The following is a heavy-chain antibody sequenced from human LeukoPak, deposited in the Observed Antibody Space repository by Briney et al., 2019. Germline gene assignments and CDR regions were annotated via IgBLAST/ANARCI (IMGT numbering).Heavy chain of an antibody. CDR3: AMPSIAARLGNGYYYMDV. CDR2: IIPIFGTA. Sequence: SVKVSCKASGGTFSSYATSWVRQAPGQGLEWMGGIIPIFGTANYAQKFQGRVTITTDESTSTAYMELSSLRSEDTAVYYCAMPSIAARLGNGYYYMDVWGKGTTVTVSS. V-gene: IGHV1-69*05. J-gene: IGHJ6*03. D-gene: IGHD6-6*01. CDR1: GGTFSSYA.